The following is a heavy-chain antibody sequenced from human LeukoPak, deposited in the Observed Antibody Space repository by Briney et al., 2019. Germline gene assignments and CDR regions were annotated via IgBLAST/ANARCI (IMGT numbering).Heavy chain of an antibody. D-gene: IGHD3-22*01. CDR1: GGSISSYY. CDR2: IYTSGST. Sequence: SETLSLTCTVSGGSISSYYWSWIRQPAGKGLEWIGRIYTSGSTNYNPSLKSRVTMSVDTSKNQFSLKLSSVTAADTAVYYCARSLDYYDSSGYYDAFDTWGQGTMVTVSS. J-gene: IGHJ3*02. V-gene: IGHV4-4*07. CDR3: ARSLDYYDSSGYYDAFDT.